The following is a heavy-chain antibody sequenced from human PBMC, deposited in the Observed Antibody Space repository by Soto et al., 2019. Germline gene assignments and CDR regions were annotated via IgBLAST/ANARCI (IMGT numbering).Heavy chain of an antibody. CDR2: IYHSGST. Sequence: PSETLSLTCAVSSGSISSSNWWSWVRQPPGKGLEWIGEIYHSGSTNYNPSLKSRVTISVDTSKNQFSLKLSSVTAADTAVYYCARGMGGDQVGDFWSKGYYYYYYYYMDVWGKGTTVTVSS. CDR3: ARGMGGDQVGDFWSKGYYYYYYYYMDV. V-gene: IGHV4-4*02. J-gene: IGHJ6*03. D-gene: IGHD3-3*01. CDR1: SGSISSSNW.